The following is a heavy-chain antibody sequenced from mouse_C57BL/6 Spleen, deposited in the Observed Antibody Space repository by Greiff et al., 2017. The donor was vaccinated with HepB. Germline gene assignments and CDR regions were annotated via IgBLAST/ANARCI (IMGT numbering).Heavy chain of an antibody. CDR2: IRNKANNHAT. CDR3: TRGYYDYDGGYFDV. D-gene: IGHD2-4*01. CDR1: GFTFSDAW. J-gene: IGHJ1*03. V-gene: IGHV6-6*01. Sequence: EVKLVESGGGLVQPGGSMKLSCAASGFTFSDAWMDWVRQSPEKGLEWVAEIRNKANNHATYYAESVKGRFTISRDDSKSSVYLQMNSLRAEDTGIYYCTRGYYDYDGGYFDVWGTGTTVTVSS.